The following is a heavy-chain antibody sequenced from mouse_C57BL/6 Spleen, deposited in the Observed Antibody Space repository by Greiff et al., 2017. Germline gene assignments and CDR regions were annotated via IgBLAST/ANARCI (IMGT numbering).Heavy chain of an antibody. V-gene: IGHV1-55*01. D-gene: IGHD1-1*01. CDR1: GYTFTSYW. Sequence: QVQLQQSGAELVKPGASVKMSCKASGYTFTSYWITWVKQTPGQGLEWIGDIYPGSGSTNYNEKFKSKATLTVDTSYSTAYMQLSSLTSEDSAVYYCAREDYCGRPYAMDYWGQGTSVTVSS. J-gene: IGHJ4*01. CDR3: AREDYCGRPYAMDY. CDR2: IYPGSGST.